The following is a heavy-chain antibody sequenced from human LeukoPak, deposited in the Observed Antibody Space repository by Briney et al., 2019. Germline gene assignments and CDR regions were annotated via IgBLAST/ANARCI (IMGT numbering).Heavy chain of an antibody. D-gene: IGHD2-2*01. V-gene: IGHV4-39*01. CDR1: GGSISSYY. CDR3: ARPRGYCSSTSCTGGYYFDY. J-gene: IGHJ4*02. Sequence: SETLSLTCTVSGGSISSYYWGWIRQPPGKGLEWIGSIYYSGSTYYNPSLKSRVTISVDTSKNQFSLKLSSVTAADTAVYYCARPRGYCSSTSCTGGYYFDYWGQGTLVTVSS. CDR2: IYYSGST.